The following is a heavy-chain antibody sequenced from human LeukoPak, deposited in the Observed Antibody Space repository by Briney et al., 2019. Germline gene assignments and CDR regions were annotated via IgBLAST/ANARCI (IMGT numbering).Heavy chain of an antibody. CDR1: GFTFSDYY. V-gene: IGHV3-11*01. CDR2: ISSSGSTM. Sequence: PGGSLRLSCAASGFTFSDYYMSWIRQAPGKGLEWVSYISSSGSTMYYADSVKGRFTISRDNAKSSLYLQMNSLRAEDTAVYYCARDILYYDSRTVFDYWGQGTLVTVSS. J-gene: IGHJ4*02. CDR3: ARDILYYDSRTVFDY. D-gene: IGHD3-3*01.